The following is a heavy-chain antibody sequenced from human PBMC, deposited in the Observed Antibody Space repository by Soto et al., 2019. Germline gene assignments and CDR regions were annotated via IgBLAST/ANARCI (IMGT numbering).Heavy chain of an antibody. CDR3: ARDLDYSGSRDYYGMDV. J-gene: IGHJ6*02. Sequence: QVQLVESGGGVVQPGRSLRLSCAASGFTFSSYGMHWVRQAPGKGLEWVAVIWYDGSNKYYADSVKGRFTISRDNSKNTLYLQMNSLRAEDTAVYYCARDLDYSGSRDYYGMDVWGQGTTVTVSS. CDR2: IWYDGSNK. D-gene: IGHD2-15*01. CDR1: GFTFSSYG. V-gene: IGHV3-33*01.